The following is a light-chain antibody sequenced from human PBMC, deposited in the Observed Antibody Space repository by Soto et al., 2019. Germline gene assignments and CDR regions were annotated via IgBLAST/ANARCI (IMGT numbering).Light chain of an antibody. CDR3: HQFGSSPLAFT. CDR1: QSVSTRY. Sequence: ESMLTQSPGTLSLSPGERATLSCRASQSVSTRYLAWYQQKPGQAPRLLIYVASIRAAGIPDWFSGSGCGTDFTLTISRLEPEDFAVYYCHQFGSSPLAFTFGQGTKLEI. CDR2: VAS. V-gene: IGKV3-20*01. J-gene: IGKJ2*01.